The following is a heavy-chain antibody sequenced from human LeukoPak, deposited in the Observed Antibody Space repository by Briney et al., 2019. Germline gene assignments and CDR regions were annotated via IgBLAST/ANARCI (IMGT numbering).Heavy chain of an antibody. Sequence: ASVKVSCKASGYTFTGYYMHWVRQAPGQGLEWMGWINPNSGGTNYAQKFQGRVTMTRDTSISTAYMELSRLRSDDTAVYYCAREGVATIIEYWFDPWGQGTLVIVSS. D-gene: IGHD5-12*01. J-gene: IGHJ5*02. CDR3: AREGVATIIEYWFDP. CDR2: INPNSGGT. CDR1: GYTFTGYY. V-gene: IGHV1-2*02.